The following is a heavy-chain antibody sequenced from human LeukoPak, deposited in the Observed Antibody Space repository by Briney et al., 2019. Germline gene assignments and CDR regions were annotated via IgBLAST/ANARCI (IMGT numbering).Heavy chain of an antibody. CDR3: ARERGEWIQLIAYYYYYMDV. D-gene: IGHD5-18*01. CDR2: IYTSGST. CDR1: GGSISSYY. V-gene: IGHV4-4*07. J-gene: IGHJ6*03. Sequence: SETLSLTCTVSGGSISSYYWSWIRQPAGKGLEWIGRIYTSGSTNYNPSLKSRVTMSVDTSKNQFSLKLSSVTAADTAVYYCARERGEWIQLIAYYYYYMDVWGKGITVTVSS.